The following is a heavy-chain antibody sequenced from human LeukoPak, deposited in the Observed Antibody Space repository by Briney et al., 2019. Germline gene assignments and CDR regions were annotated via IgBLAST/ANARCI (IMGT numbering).Heavy chain of an antibody. CDR3: ARNVRGTTDDY. V-gene: IGHV1-18*01. J-gene: IGHJ4*02. Sequence: VSVKVSCKTSGYTFPTYGISWVRQVPGQGFEWMGGISIYNGNRNYAQKFQGRVTMTTDTSTSTAYMEMRSLRSDDTAVYYCARNVRGTTDDYWGQGTLVTVSS. D-gene: IGHD1-7*01. CDR2: ISIYNGNR. CDR1: GYTFPTYG.